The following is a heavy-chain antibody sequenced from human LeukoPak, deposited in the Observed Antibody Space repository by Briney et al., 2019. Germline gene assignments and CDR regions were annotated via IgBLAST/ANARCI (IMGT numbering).Heavy chain of an antibody. V-gene: IGHV3-23*01. D-gene: IGHD1-14*01. Sequence: GGSLRLSCTSSGFTFSSDAMTWVRQAPGKRLEWVSSISGSGDVTYYADSVKGRFTISRDNSKNTLYLQMNSLRAEDTAVYYCANKPAGFDPWGQGTLVTVSS. CDR2: ISGSGDVT. J-gene: IGHJ5*02. CDR3: ANKPAGFDP. CDR1: GFTFSSDA.